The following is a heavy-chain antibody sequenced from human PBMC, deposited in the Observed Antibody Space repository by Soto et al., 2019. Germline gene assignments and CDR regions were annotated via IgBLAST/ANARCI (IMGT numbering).Heavy chain of an antibody. J-gene: IGHJ6*02. CDR3: ARVGTRCGGDCYDLRYGMDV. V-gene: IGHV3-53*01. Sequence: GGSLRLSCAASGFTVSSNYMSWVRQAPGKGLEWVSVIYSGGSTYYADSVKGRFTISRDNSKNTLYLQMNSLRAEDTAVYYCARVGTRCGGDCYDLRYGMDVWGQGTTVTVSS. CDR1: GFTVSSNY. CDR2: IYSGGST. D-gene: IGHD2-21*02.